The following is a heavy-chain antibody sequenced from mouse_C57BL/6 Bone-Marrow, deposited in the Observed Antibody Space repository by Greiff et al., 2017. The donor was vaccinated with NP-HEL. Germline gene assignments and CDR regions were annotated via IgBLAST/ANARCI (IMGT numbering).Heavy chain of an antibody. J-gene: IGHJ3*01. Sequence: QVHVKQPGAELVKPGASVKLSCKASGYTFTSYWMHWVKQRPGQGLEWIGMIHPNSGSTNYNEKFKSKATLTVDKSSSTAYMQLSSLTSEDSAVYYCARGTASFAYWGQGTLVTVSA. CDR1: GYTFTSYW. CDR3: ARGTASFAY. D-gene: IGHD3-3*01. CDR2: IHPNSGST. V-gene: IGHV1-64*01.